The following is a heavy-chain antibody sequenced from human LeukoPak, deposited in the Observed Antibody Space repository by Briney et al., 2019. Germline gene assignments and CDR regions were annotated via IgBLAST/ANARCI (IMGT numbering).Heavy chain of an antibody. Sequence: SVKVSCKASGYAFNGYSMHWVRQAPGQGLEWMGGIIPIFGTANYAQKFQGRVAITADKSTSTAYMELSSLRSEDTAVYYCARGSRITIFGVVISLDYWGQGTLVTVSS. CDR3: ARGSRITIFGVVISLDY. D-gene: IGHD3-3*01. J-gene: IGHJ4*02. V-gene: IGHV1-69*06. CDR1: GYAFNGYS. CDR2: IIPIFGTA.